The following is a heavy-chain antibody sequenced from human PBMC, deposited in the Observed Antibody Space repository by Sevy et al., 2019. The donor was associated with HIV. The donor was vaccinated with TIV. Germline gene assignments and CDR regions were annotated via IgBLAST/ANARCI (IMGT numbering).Heavy chain of an antibody. CDR3: ARARGGAHDAFDI. V-gene: IGHV1-69*06. J-gene: IGHJ3*02. D-gene: IGHD3-10*01. CDR2: IIPIFGTA. CDR1: GGTFSSYA. Sequence: ASVKVSCKASGGTFSSYAISWLRQAPGQGLEWMGGIIPIFGTANYAQKFQGRVTITADKSTSTAYMELSSLRSEDMAVYYCARARGGAHDAFDIWGQGTMVTVSS.